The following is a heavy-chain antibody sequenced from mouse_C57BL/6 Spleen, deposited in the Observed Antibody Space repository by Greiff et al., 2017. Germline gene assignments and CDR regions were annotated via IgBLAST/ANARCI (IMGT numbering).Heavy chain of an antibody. D-gene: IGHD2-4*01. CDR2: ISSGSSTI. V-gene: IGHV5-17*01. J-gene: IGHJ4*01. Sequence: EVKLMESGGGLVKPGGSLKLSCAASGFTFSDYGMHWVRQAPEKGLEWVAYISSGSSTIYYADTVKGRFTISRDNAKNTLFLQMTSLRSEDTAMYYCARPRYDYDEVIDYWGQGTSVTVSS. CDR3: ARPRYDYDEVIDY. CDR1: GFTFSDYG.